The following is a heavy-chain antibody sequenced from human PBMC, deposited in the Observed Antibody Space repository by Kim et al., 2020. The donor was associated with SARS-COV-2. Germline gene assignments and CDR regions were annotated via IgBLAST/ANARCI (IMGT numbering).Heavy chain of an antibody. D-gene: IGHD3-10*01. Sequence: GGSLRLSCAASGFTFDDYAMHWVRQAPGKGLEWVSGISWNSGSIGYADSVKGRFTISRDNAKNSLYLQMNSLRAEDTALYYCAKDSGYYYGSGSYSDYWGQGTLVTVSS. CDR3: AKDSGYYYGSGSYSDY. CDR2: ISWNSGSI. J-gene: IGHJ4*02. CDR1: GFTFDDYA. V-gene: IGHV3-9*01.